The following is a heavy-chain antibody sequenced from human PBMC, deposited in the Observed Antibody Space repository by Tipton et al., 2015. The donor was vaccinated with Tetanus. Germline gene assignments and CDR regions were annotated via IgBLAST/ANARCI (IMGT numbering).Heavy chain of an antibody. CDR1: GVSISGYY. CDR3: ARSADNWFDP. J-gene: IGHJ5*02. CDR2: VDRSGTT. V-gene: IGHV4-4*07. Sequence: TLSLTCTVSGVSISGYYWSWIRQPAGKGLEWIGRVDRSGTTTYNPSLKGRVTMSLDKSKNQFSLKLTSVTAADSAVYFCARSADNWFDPWGPGILVTVSS.